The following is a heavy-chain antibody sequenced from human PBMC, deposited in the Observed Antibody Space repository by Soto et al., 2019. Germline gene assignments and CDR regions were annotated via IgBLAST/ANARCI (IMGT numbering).Heavy chain of an antibody. D-gene: IGHD3-22*01. CDR3: ARGGYYYSSGSRNYYYYGMNV. Sequence: GASVKVSCKASGYTNTSYGISWVRQEHEQGLEWMGWISAYNGNTNYAQILQGRVSMTTDTSTNTAYMELRSLRSDDTAMYYCARGGYYYSSGSRNYYYYGMNVWGQRTTVTVSS. CDR1: GYTNTSYG. J-gene: IGHJ6*02. V-gene: IGHV1-18*01. CDR2: ISAYNGNT.